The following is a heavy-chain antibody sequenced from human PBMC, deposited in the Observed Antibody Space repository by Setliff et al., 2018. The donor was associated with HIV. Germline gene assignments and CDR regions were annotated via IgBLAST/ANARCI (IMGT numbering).Heavy chain of an antibody. Sequence: GASVKVSCKASGYTFTNYYMQWVRQAPGQGLEWMGIINPSGGSATYAQKFQRRVTMTRDTSTSTVYMELSSLRSDDTAVYYCAREGGREYDFWSGYYRPYYYYMDVWGKGTTVTVSS. CDR2: INPSGGSA. CDR3: AREGGREYDFWSGYYRPYYYYMDV. D-gene: IGHD3-3*01. V-gene: IGHV1-46*01. J-gene: IGHJ6*03. CDR1: GYTFTNYY.